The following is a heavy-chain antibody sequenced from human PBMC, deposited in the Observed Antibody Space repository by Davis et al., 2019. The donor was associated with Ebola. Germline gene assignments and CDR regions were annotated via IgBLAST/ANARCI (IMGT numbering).Heavy chain of an antibody. CDR3: AKDFYGSGSYIDA. CDR1: GFTFDDYA. J-gene: IGHJ5*02. V-gene: IGHV3-9*01. CDR2: INSNSGTS. Sequence: SLKISCAASGFTFDDYAMHWFRQAPGKGLEWVSGINSNSGTSAYADSVKGRFTISRDNAQDSLYLQMNSLRTEDTAFYYCAKDFYGSGSYIDAWGQGTLVTVSS. D-gene: IGHD3-10*01.